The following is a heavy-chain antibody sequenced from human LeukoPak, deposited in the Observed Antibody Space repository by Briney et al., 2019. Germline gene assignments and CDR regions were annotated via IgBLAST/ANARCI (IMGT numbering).Heavy chain of an antibody. CDR1: GFIFSDTW. D-gene: IGHD6-6*01. Sequence: GGSLRLSCASAGFIFSDTWMAWVRQAPGKGPEWVAYIKYDGTETNYVDSVRGRFTVSRDNVKNSLYLQMNSLRADDTALYYCARGMGSSSPFDYWGQGTLVTVSS. V-gene: IGHV3-7*03. CDR2: IKYDGTET. J-gene: IGHJ4*02. CDR3: ARGMGSSSPFDY.